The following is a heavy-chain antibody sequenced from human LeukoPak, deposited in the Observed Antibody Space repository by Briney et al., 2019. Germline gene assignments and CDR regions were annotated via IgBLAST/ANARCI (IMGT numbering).Heavy chain of an antibody. CDR3: ARHKPTGSYPLEL. V-gene: IGHV4-59*08. J-gene: IGHJ4*02. D-gene: IGHD3-10*01. Sequence: SETLSLTCTVSGGSISGYYWSWLRQPPGKGLEWIGHIYYTGSTNYNPSLRSRLTISLDTSTSQFSLRLSSVTAADTAVCYCARHKPTGSYPLELWGQGTLVTVSS. CDR1: GGSISGYY. CDR2: IYYTGST.